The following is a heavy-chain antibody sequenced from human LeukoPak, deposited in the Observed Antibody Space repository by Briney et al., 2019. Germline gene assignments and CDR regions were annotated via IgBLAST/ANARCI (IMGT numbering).Heavy chain of an antibody. CDR3: ARSSEYYGSGSYTFDY. D-gene: IGHD3-10*01. Sequence: GASVKVSCKAFGYTFTSNYMHWVRQATGQGLEWMGWMNPNSGNTGYAQKFQGRVTITRNTSISTAYMELSSLRSEDTAVYYCARSSEYYGSGSYTFDYWGQGTLVTVSS. V-gene: IGHV1-8*03. J-gene: IGHJ4*02. CDR2: MNPNSGNT. CDR1: GYTFTSNY.